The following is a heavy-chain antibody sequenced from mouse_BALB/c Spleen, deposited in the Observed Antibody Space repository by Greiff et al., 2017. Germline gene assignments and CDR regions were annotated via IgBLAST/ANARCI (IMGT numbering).Heavy chain of an antibody. V-gene: IGHV5-6-5*01. J-gene: IGHJ1*01. CDR2: ISSGGST. Sequence: EVKLVESGGGLVKPGGSLKLSCAASGFTFSSYAMSWVRQTPEKRLEWVASISSGGSTYYPDSVKGRFTISRDNARNILYLQMSSLRSEDTAMYYCARGGGSLLRWYFDVWGAGTTVTVSS. CDR3: ARGGGSLLRWYFDV. CDR1: GFTFSSYA. D-gene: IGHD1-2*01.